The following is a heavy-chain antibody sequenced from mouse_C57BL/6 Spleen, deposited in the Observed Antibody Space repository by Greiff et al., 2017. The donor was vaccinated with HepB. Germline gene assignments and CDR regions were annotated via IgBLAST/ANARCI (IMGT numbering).Heavy chain of an antibody. CDR3: ARSDYGYDVFAY. V-gene: IGHV1-81*01. J-gene: IGHJ3*01. CDR1: GYTFTSYG. Sequence: QVQLKESGAELARPGASVKLSCKASGYTFTSYGISWVKQRTGQGLEWIGEIYPRSGNTYYNEKFKGKATLTADKSSSTAYMELRSLTSEDSAVYCCARSDYGYDVFAYWGQGTLVTVSA. CDR2: IYPRSGNT. D-gene: IGHD2-2*01.